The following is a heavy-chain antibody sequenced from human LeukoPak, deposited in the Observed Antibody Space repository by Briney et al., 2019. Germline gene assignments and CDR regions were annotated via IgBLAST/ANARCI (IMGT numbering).Heavy chain of an antibody. CDR3: ARRCEDYRRFDY. CDR1: VGSFCGFF. V-gene: IGHV4-34*01. Sequence: SGTLFLTCAVYVGSFCGFFWSCIGQHPGKGEEGLGEINHSGSYNYNPSLRSRVTISVDTSKNRYAVMLSSVTAADTAVYYCARRCEDYRRFDYWGQGTLVTVSS. J-gene: IGHJ4*02. CDR2: INHSGSY. D-gene: IGHD4-11*01.